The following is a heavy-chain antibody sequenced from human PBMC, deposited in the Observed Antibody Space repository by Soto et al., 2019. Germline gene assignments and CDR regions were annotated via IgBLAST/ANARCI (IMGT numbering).Heavy chain of an antibody. Sequence: SETLSLTCTFSGGSISSGGYYWSWIRQHPGKGLEWIGYIYYSGSTYYNPSLKSRVTISVDTSKNQFSLKLSSVTTADTAVYYCARVNYDRLYYFDYWGQGTLVTVSS. CDR1: GGSISSGGYY. D-gene: IGHD4-4*01. CDR3: ARVNYDRLYYFDY. CDR2: IYYSGST. V-gene: IGHV4-31*03. J-gene: IGHJ4*02.